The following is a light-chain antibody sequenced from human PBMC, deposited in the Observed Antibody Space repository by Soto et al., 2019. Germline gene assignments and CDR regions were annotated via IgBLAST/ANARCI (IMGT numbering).Light chain of an antibody. CDR2: DDI. CDR1: TSDLGTYNF. CDR3: CSYAGSGIDENYV. V-gene: IGLV2-23*01. J-gene: IGLJ1*01. Sequence: QSALTQPASVSGSPGQSITISCTGTTSDLGTYNFVSWYLQYPGKAPKLLIYDDIKRPSGVSNRFSGSKSGNTASLTISGVQAGDETDYYCCSYAGSGIDENYVFGPGTKLTVL.